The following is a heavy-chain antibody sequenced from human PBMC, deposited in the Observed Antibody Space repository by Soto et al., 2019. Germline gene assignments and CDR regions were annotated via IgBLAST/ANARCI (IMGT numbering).Heavy chain of an antibody. J-gene: IGHJ6*02. D-gene: IGHD3-10*01. V-gene: IGHV3-9*01. CDR1: GFTCGLDA. CDR2: FKWNSGDV. CDR3: AKDRSSGSPYYGMDF. Sequence: SLRRSCGASGFTCGLDARHWVRQLPGKGLEWVSGFKWNSGDVGYADSVKGRFTISRDNARNSLYLQMNSLRPEDTAVYYCAKDRSSGSPYYGMDFWGQGTMVTVSS.